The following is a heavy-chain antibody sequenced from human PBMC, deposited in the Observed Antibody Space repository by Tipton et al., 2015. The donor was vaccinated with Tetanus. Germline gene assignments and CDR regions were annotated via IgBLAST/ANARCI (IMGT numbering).Heavy chain of an antibody. CDR1: GGSLRGGDHY. D-gene: IGHD1-1*01. CDR2: IYFTGTT. Sequence: TLSLTCTVSGGSLRGGDHYWSWIRQPPGKGLEWIGYIYFTGTTYYNPSLESRLTISIDTSKNQFSLELTSVTAADTAVYYCAKDVNWNLRYFQHWGQGTVVTVSS. V-gene: IGHV4-30-4*08. J-gene: IGHJ1*01. CDR3: AKDVNWNLRYFQH.